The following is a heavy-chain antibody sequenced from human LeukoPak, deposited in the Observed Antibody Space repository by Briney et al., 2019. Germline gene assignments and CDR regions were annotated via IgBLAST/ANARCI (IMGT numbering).Heavy chain of an antibody. V-gene: IGHV1-2*02. D-gene: IGHD6-13*01. Sequence: ASVKVSCKASRYIFASYYIHWVRQAPGQGLEWMGWINPNSGGTKYAQKFQGRVTTTSDTSISTAYMELSRLRSDDTAVYYCARDRGSSWFVDYWGQGTLVTVSS. CDR2: INPNSGGT. CDR3: ARDRGSSWFVDY. CDR1: RYIFASYY. J-gene: IGHJ4*02.